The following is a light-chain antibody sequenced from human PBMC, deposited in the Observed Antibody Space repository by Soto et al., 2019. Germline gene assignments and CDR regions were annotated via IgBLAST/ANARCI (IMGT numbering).Light chain of an antibody. J-gene: IGKJ1*01. Sequence: EVVLTQSPGTLSLSRGETATLSCRASQRVSTSYLAWYQQKSGQAPRLLIYSASTRATGISDRFSGSGSGTDFTLTISRLEPEDFAVYYCQQYGTSLPWTFGQGTKVEIK. CDR3: QQYGTSLPWT. CDR1: QRVSTSY. CDR2: SAS. V-gene: IGKV3-20*01.